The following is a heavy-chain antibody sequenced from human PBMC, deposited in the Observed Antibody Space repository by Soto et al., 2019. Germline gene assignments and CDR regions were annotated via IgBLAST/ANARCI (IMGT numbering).Heavy chain of an antibody. Sequence: QVQLLQSGAEVKEPGASVKISCQTSGYTFTRNYVHWVRQAPGQGLEWVAVINPTGDNKVYAHKYQGRHTLTTVTSTSTQYMEMSSLRSDDTAVYYCARDFSDPYMEMSYWGCAPWGQGALVNVSS. CDR2: INPTGDNK. CDR1: GYTFTRNY. CDR3: ARDFSDPYMEMSYWGCAP. J-gene: IGHJ5*02. D-gene: IGHD2-8*02. V-gene: IGHV1-46*03.